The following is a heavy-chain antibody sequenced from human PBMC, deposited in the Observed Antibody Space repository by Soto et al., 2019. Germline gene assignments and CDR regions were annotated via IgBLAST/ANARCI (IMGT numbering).Heavy chain of an antibody. V-gene: IGHV4-4*07. Sequence: SETLSLTCSVSGGSMRSYYWNWLRQPAGKGLEWIGRIYSRGDTNYNPSVKSRVTMSVDTSKNEFSLRLNSVTAADTAVYYCAGIGEDVYYGMDVWGQGTTVTVSS. CDR1: GGSMRSYY. CDR2: IYSRGDT. CDR3: AGIGEDVYYGMDV. D-gene: IGHD2-21*01. J-gene: IGHJ6*02.